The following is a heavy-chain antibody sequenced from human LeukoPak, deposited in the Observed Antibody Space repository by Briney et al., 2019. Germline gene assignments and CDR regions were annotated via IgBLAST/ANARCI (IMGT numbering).Heavy chain of an antibody. Sequence: SETLSLTCTVSGGSISSYYWSWIRQPPGKGLEWIGYIYYSGNTYYNPSLKSRVTISVDTSKNQFSLKLSSVTAADTAVYYCTRRCKDAYTLYCFDYWGQGTLVTVSS. J-gene: IGHJ4*02. CDR2: IYYSGNT. D-gene: IGHD5-24*01. V-gene: IGHV4-59*01. CDR3: TRRCKDAYTLYCFDY. CDR1: GGSISSYY.